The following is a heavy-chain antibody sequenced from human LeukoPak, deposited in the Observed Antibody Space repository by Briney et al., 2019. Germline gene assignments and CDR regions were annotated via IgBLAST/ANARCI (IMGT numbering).Heavy chain of an antibody. J-gene: IGHJ4*02. CDR3: ASYYGDYERFDF. Sequence: GGSLRLSCAASGFTFSSYAMHWVRQAPGKGLEWVAVISYDGSNKYYADSVKGRFTISRDNSKNTLYLQMNSLRAEDTAVYYCASYYGDYERFDFWGQGTLVTVSS. D-gene: IGHD4-17*01. CDR1: GFTFSSYA. CDR2: ISYDGSNK. V-gene: IGHV3-30-3*01.